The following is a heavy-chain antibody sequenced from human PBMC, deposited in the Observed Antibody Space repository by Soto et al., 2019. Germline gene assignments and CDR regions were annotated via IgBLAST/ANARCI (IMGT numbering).Heavy chain of an antibody. J-gene: IGHJ4*02. Sequence: GGSLRLSCAASGFSVSVSYMSWVRQAPGKGLESVSVIYSDGDTYHADSVKGRFTISRDNSKNTLYLQMSSLRAEDTAVYYCARGFSAGKGSPPDFWGQGSLVTVSS. CDR1: GFSVSVSY. V-gene: IGHV3-53*01. D-gene: IGHD6-13*01. CDR2: IYSDGDT. CDR3: ARGFSAGKGSPPDF.